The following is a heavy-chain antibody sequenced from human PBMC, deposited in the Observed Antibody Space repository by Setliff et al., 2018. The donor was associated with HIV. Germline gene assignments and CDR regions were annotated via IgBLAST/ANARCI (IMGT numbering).Heavy chain of an antibody. J-gene: IGHJ6*03. D-gene: IGHD1-7*01. CDR1: GDSVNSYNYY. V-gene: IGHV4-61*01. CDR3: ARGDGTKYYYYYYMDV. Sequence: PSETLSLTCKVSGDSVNSYNYYWSWIRQHPGKGLEWIGYIYYSGSTNYNPSLKSRVTISVDTSKNQFSLKLSSVTAADTAVYYCARGDGTKYYYYYYMDVWGKGTTVTVSS. CDR2: IYYSGST.